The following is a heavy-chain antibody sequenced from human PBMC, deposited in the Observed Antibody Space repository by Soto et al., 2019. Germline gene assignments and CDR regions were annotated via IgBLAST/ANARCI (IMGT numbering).Heavy chain of an antibody. CDR2: IYYSGST. Sequence: PSETLSLTCTVSGGSISSYYWSWIRQPPGKGLEWIGYIYYSGSTNYNPSLKSRVTISVDTSKNQFSLKLSSVTAADTAVYYCARRYCGGDCYSGFDYWGQGTLVTVSS. J-gene: IGHJ4*02. CDR3: ARRYCGGDCYSGFDY. D-gene: IGHD2-21*02. V-gene: IGHV4-59*08. CDR1: GGSISSYY.